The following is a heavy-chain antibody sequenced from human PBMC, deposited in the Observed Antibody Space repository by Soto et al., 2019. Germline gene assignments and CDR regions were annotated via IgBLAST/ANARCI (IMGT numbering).Heavy chain of an antibody. CDR1: GFTFTNVG. CDR2: ITDSGGST. CDR3: AKLYWNPRYFDY. D-gene: IGHD1-1*01. J-gene: IGHJ4*02. Sequence: TGGSLRLSCAASGFTFTNVGMTWVRQAPGKGLEWVSTITDSGGSTDYADSVKGRFTISRDNSKSTLYLQMNNLRADDTAVYYCAKLYWNPRYFDYWGQGARVTVSS. V-gene: IGHV3-23*01.